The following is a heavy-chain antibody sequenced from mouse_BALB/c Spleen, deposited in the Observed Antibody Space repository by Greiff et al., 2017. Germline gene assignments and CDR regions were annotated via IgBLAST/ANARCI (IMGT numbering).Heavy chain of an antibody. CDR1: GYAFTNYW. V-gene: IGHV1-63*01. CDR2: IYPGSGNT. J-gene: IGHJ2*01. Sequence: QVQLKQSGAELVRPGTSVKISCKASGYAFTNYWLGWVKQRPGHGLEWIGDIYPGSGNTYYNEKFKGKATLTADKSSSTAYMQLSSLTSEDSAVYFCAREGPYYFDYWGQGTTLTVSS. CDR3: AREGPYYFDY.